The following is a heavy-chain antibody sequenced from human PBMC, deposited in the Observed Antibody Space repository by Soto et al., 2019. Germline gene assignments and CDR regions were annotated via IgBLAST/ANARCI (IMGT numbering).Heavy chain of an antibody. J-gene: IGHJ4*02. CDR1: GGSFSGYY. D-gene: IGHD3-10*01. Sequence: LSLTCAVYGGSFSGYYWSWIRQPPGKGLEWIGEINHSGSTNYNPSLKSRVTISVDTSKNQFSLKLSSVTAADTAVYYCARGRTVFGSGSYSYWGQGTLVTVSS. CDR3: ARGRTVFGSGSYSY. CDR2: INHSGST. V-gene: IGHV4-34*01.